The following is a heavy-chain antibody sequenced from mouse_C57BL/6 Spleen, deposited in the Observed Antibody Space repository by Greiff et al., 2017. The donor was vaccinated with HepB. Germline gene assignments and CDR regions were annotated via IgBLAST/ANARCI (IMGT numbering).Heavy chain of an antibody. J-gene: IGHJ4*01. V-gene: IGHV2-5*01. CDR3: AKTGIYAGAMDY. Sequence: QVQLKESGPGLVQPSQSLSITCTVSGFSLTSYGVHWVRQSPGKGLEWLGVIWSGGSTDYNAAFMSRLSITKDNSKSQVFFKMNSLQADDTAIYYCAKTGIYAGAMDYWGQGTSVTVSS. CDR1: GFSLTSYG. CDR2: IWSGGST. D-gene: IGHD1-1*01.